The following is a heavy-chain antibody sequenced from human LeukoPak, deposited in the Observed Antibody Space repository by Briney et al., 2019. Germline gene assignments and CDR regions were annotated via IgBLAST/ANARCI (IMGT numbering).Heavy chain of an antibody. CDR3: ARSRSGSYFDY. V-gene: IGHV3-48*01. CDR1: GFTFSSYS. CDR2: ISSSTTTTI. Sequence: GGSLRLSCAASGFTFSSYSMNWVRQAPGKGLEWVSSISSSTTTTIYYADSVKGRFTISRDNAKNSLYLQINSLRAEDTAVFYCARSRSGSYFDYWGQGTLVTVSS. J-gene: IGHJ4*02. D-gene: IGHD1-26*01.